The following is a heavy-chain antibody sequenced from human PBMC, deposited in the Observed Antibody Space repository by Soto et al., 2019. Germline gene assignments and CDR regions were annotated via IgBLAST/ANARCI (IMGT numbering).Heavy chain of an antibody. V-gene: IGHV3-23*01. D-gene: IGHD6-19*01. Sequence: PGGSLRLSCAASGFTFSSYAMSWVRQAPGKGLEWVSAISGSGGSTYYADSVKGRFTISRDNSKNTLYLQMNSLRAEDTAVYYCAKGGFWDREQWLVETYPFDYWGQGTLVTVSS. CDR2: ISGSGGST. CDR3: AKGGFWDREQWLVETYPFDY. CDR1: GFTFSSYA. J-gene: IGHJ4*02.